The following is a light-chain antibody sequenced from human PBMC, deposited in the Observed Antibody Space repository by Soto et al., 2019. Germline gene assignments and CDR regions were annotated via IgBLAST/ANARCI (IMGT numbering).Light chain of an antibody. J-gene: IGLJ1*01. Sequence: QSVLTQPPSVSGAPGQRVTIPCTGSSSNIGAGYDVHWYQQLPGTAPKLLIYGNSNRPSGVPDRFSGSKSGTSASLAITGLQAEDEADYYCQSYDSSLSVLYVFGTGTQLTVL. CDR1: SSNIGAGYD. CDR3: QSYDSSLSVLYV. V-gene: IGLV1-40*01. CDR2: GNS.